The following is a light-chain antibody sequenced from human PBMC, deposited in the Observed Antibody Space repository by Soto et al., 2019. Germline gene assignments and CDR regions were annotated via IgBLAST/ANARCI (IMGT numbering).Light chain of an antibody. J-gene: IGKJ1*01. CDR1: QSVSSIY. CDR3: QQYDNSQWT. Sequence: EIVLTQSPGTLSLSPGERATLSCGASQSVSSIYLAWYQQKPGQAPRLPIYGASSRATGIPDRFSGSGSGTDFTLTISSLEPEDFAVYYCQQYDNSQWTFGQGTKVDIK. CDR2: GAS. V-gene: IGKV3-20*01.